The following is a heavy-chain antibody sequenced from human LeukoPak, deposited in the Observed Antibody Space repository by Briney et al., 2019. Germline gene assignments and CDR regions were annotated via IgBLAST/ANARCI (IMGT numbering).Heavy chain of an antibody. J-gene: IGHJ3*02. V-gene: IGHV1-18*01. Sequence: ASVKVSCKASGYTFTSYGISWVRQAPGQGLEWLGWISGYNGNTNYAQNFQGRVTMTTDTSTSTAYMELSSLRSDDTAVYYCATDRHYYDSSGYYKGDAFDIWGQGTMVTVSS. CDR2: ISGYNGNT. CDR3: ATDRHYYDSSGYYKGDAFDI. D-gene: IGHD3-22*01. CDR1: GYTFTSYG.